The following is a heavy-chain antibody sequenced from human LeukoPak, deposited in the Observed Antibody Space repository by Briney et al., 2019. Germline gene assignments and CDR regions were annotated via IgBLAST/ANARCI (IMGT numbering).Heavy chain of an antibody. CDR2: IYDSGST. V-gene: IGHV4-39*01. Sequence: PSETLSLTCTVSGGSIRSSYYYWGWIRQPPGKGLEWIGSIYDSGSTYYNPSLKSRVTISVDTSKNQFSLKLNSVTAADTAVYYCARGDFPTKETARYWGQGTLVTVSS. CDR1: GGSIRSSYYY. CDR3: ARGDFPTKETARY. D-gene: IGHD5-24*01. J-gene: IGHJ4*02.